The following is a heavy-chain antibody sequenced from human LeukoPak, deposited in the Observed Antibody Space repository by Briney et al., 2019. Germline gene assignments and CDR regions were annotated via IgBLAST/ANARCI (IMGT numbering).Heavy chain of an antibody. V-gene: IGHV3-43*02. CDR3: AKDKILDDAFDI. J-gene: IGHJ3*02. CDR1: GFTFDDYA. Sequence: GGSLRLCCAASGFTFDDYAMQWVRQAPGKGLEWVSLISGDGGSTYYADSVKGRFTISRDNSKNSLYLQMNSLRTEDTALYYCAKDKILDDAFDIWGQGTMVTVSS. D-gene: IGHD1-1*01. CDR2: ISGDGGST.